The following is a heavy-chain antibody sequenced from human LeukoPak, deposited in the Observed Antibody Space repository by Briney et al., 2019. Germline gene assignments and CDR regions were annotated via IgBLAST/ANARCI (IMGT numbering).Heavy chain of an antibody. V-gene: IGHV3-13*01. J-gene: IGHJ3*02. Sequence: GGSLRLSCAASGFTFSLYDMHWVRHATGKSLEWVSGIGTAGDTYYADSVKGRFTISRENAKNSLSLQMDSLRAGDTAVYYCTRDLREGTTPDASDIWGQGTLVTVSS. CDR3: TRDLREGTTPDASDI. CDR2: IGTAGDT. D-gene: IGHD1-7*01. CDR1: GFTFSLYD.